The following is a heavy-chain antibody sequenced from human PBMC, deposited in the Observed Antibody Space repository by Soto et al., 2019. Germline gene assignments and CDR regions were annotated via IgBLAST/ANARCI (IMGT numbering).Heavy chain of an antibody. J-gene: IGHJ4*02. D-gene: IGHD3-16*01. CDR3: AKARGGWLDALDS. V-gene: IGHV3-74*01. CDR2: IGPDGSNI. CDR1: GFIFSSHW. Sequence: PGGSLRLSCAASGFIFSSHWMHWVRQAPGKGLVGVSHIGPDGSNIWEADSVQGRFTISRDNARNRLYLQMNSLRDEDTAIYYCAKARGGWLDALDSWGQGTLVTVSS.